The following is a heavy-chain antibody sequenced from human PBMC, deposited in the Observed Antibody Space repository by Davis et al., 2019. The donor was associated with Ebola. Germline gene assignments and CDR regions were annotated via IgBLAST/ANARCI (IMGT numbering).Heavy chain of an antibody. CDR3: TTVSITMVQGVISYYYYGMDV. CDR1: GFTFSNAW. Sequence: GESLKISCAASGFTFSNAWMSWVRQAPGKGLEWVGRIKSKTDGGTTDYAAPVKGRFTISRDDSKNTLYLQMNSLKTEDTAVYYCTTVSITMVQGVISYYYYGMDVWGQGTTVTVSS. V-gene: IGHV3-15*01. J-gene: IGHJ6*02. D-gene: IGHD3-10*01. CDR2: IKSKTDGGTT.